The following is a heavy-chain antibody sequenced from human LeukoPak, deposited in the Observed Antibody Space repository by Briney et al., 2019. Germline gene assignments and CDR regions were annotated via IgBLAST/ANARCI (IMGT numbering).Heavy chain of an antibody. D-gene: IGHD3-9*01. Sequence: ASVKVSCKASGYTFTNYGINWVRQAPGQGLEWMEWISTYNGNTNYILKLQDRVTMTTVTSTSTAYMELRSLTSDDTAVYYCARGGKYYDILTGFYEGGLNFWGQGTLVSVSS. V-gene: IGHV1-18*01. CDR3: ARGGKYYDILTGFYEGGLNF. CDR2: ISTYNGNT. CDR1: GYTFTNYG. J-gene: IGHJ4*02.